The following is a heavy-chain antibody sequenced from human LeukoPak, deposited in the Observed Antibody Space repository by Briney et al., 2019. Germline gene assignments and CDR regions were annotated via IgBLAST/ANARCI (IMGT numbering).Heavy chain of an antibody. CDR3: AKDHFDFWSGYFG. J-gene: IGHJ4*02. CDR2: ISGSGDKT. Sequence: GGSLRLSCAASGFTFSNYAMSWVRQAPGKGVEGVSAISGSGDKTYYADSVKGRFTISRDNTKNTLFLQMNSLRAEDSAIYYCAKDHFDFWSGYFGWGQGTLVTVSS. CDR1: GFTFSNYA. D-gene: IGHD3-3*01. V-gene: IGHV3-23*01.